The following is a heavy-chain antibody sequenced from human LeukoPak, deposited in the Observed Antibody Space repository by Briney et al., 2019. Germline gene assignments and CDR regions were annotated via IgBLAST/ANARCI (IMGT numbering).Heavy chain of an antibody. Sequence: PGGSLRLSCAASGFTFSNYGMSWVRQAPGKGLQWVSVISHSGVNTYYADSVKGRFTISRDSSKNTLFLQMNSLRAEDTAVYYCAKVSSSSCYGWNDYWGQGTVVTVSS. CDR2: ISHSGVNT. CDR1: GFTFSNYG. CDR3: AKVSSSSCYGWNDY. D-gene: IGHD2-2*01. V-gene: IGHV3-23*01. J-gene: IGHJ4*02.